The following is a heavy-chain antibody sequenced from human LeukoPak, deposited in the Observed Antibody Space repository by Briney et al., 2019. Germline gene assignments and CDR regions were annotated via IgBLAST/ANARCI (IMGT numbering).Heavy chain of an antibody. CDR2: ISAYNGNT. CDR1: GYTFTSYG. Sequence: ASVKVSCKASGYTFTSYGISWVRQAPRQGLEWMGWISAYNGNTNYAQKLQGRVTMTTDTSTSTAYMELRSLRSDDTAVYYCARDPGRGQQQLGHFDYWGQGTLVTVSS. V-gene: IGHV1-18*01. D-gene: IGHD6-13*01. J-gene: IGHJ4*02. CDR3: ARDPGRGQQQLGHFDY.